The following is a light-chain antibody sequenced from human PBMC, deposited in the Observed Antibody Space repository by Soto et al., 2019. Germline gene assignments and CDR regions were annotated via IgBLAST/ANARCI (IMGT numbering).Light chain of an antibody. CDR1: QSVSSSY. Sequence: EIVLTQSPGTLSLSPGERATLSCRASQSVSSSYLAWYQQKPGQAPRLLIYGASSRATGIPARFSGSGSGTDFTLTISRLEPEDFAVYYCQQYGSSPWTFGQGTKVEIK. CDR2: GAS. J-gene: IGKJ1*01. V-gene: IGKV3-20*01. CDR3: QQYGSSPWT.